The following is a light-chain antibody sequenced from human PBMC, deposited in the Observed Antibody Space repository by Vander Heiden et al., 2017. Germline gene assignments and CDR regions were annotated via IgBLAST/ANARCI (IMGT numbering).Light chain of an antibody. CDR2: GNS. V-gene: IGLV1-40*01. Sequence: QSVLTPPPSVSGAPGQRVTISCTGSDTNIGARYDVHSYQQLPGEAPKLLIYGNSNRPAGVTDRISGSKSGTAASLAITGLQAEDEADDYCQSYDTSLSGSVVFGGGTRLTVL. J-gene: IGLJ2*01. CDR1: DTNIGARYD. CDR3: QSYDTSLSGSVV.